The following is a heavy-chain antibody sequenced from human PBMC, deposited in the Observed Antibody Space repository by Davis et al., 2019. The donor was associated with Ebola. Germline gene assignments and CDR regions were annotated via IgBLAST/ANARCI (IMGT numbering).Heavy chain of an antibody. CDR3: ARGYDFWSGYYTAGY. Sequence: GESLKISCKGSGYSFTSHWIGWVRQMPGKGLEWMGIIYPGDSDTTYSPSFQGHVTISADKSISTAYLQWSSLKASDTAMYYCARGYDFWSGYYTAGYWGQGTLVTVSS. CDR1: GYSFTSHW. J-gene: IGHJ4*02. V-gene: IGHV5-51*01. D-gene: IGHD3-3*01. CDR2: IYPGDSDT.